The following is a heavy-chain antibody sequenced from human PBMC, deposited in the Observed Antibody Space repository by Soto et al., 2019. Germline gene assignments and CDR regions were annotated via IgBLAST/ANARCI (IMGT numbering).Heavy chain of an antibody. CDR2: IKQDGSEE. Sequence: PGGSLRLSCAASGFTFSSYWMSWVRQAPGKGLEWVANIKQDGSEEYYVDSVKGRFAISRDDAKNSLYLQMNSLRAEDTAVYYCARDSPYINPRNGNYYYGMDVWGQGTTVTVSS. J-gene: IGHJ6*02. V-gene: IGHV3-7*01. CDR1: GFTFSSYW. CDR3: ARDSPYINPRNGNYYYGMDV. D-gene: IGHD4-4*01.